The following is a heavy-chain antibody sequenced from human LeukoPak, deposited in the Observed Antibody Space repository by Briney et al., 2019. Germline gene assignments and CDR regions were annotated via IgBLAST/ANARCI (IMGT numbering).Heavy chain of an antibody. CDR1: GGTFSSYA. V-gene: IGHV1-69*06. Sequence: GASVKVSCKASGGTFSSYAISWVRQAPGQGLEWMGGIIPIFGTANYAQKFRGRVTITADKSTSTAYMELSSLRSEDTAVYYCARDRSGNWNYFVSNWFDPWGQGTLVTVSS. CDR2: IIPIFGTA. CDR3: ARDRSGNWNYFVSNWFDP. D-gene: IGHD1-7*01. J-gene: IGHJ5*02.